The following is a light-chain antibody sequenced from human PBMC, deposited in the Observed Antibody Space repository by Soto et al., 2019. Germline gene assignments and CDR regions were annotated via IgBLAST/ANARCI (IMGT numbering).Light chain of an antibody. CDR3: QQYGSSPQLT. Sequence: EIVLTQSPGTLSLSPWERATHSCMASQSVSSSYLAWYQQKPGQAPRLLLYGASSRATGIPDRFSGSGSGTDFTLTISRLEPEDFAVYYCQQYGSSPQLTFGGGAKVDIK. V-gene: IGKV3-20*01. CDR1: QSVSSSY. J-gene: IGKJ4*01. CDR2: GAS.